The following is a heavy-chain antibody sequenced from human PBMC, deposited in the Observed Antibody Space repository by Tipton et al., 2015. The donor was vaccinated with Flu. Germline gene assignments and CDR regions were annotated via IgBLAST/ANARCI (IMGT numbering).Heavy chain of an antibody. CDR3: ARGKPPFYYMDV. J-gene: IGHJ6*03. V-gene: IGHV3-53*01. Sequence: SLRLSCAASGFTVSSNYMSWVRQAPGKGLEWVSVIYSGGSTYYADSVKGRFTISRDNSKNTLYLQMNSLRAEDTAVYYCARGKPPFYYMDVWGKGTTVTVSS. CDR1: GFTVSSNY. CDR2: IYSGGST.